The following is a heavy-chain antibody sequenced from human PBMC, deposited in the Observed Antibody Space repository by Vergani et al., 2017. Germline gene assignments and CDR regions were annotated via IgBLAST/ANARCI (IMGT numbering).Heavy chain of an antibody. V-gene: IGHV1-58*02. J-gene: IGHJ6*02. Sequence: QMQLVQSGPEVKKPGTSVKVSCKASGHTFTSSAMQWVRQTRGQRLEWIGWLVVGSGNTNDAQKFQERVTITGDMSTSTAYMELSSLRSEDTAVYYCAASSSPYYYYGMDVWGQGTTVTVSS. CDR3: AASSSPYYYYGMDV. D-gene: IGHD6-13*01. CDR1: GHTFTSSA. CDR2: LVVGSGNT.